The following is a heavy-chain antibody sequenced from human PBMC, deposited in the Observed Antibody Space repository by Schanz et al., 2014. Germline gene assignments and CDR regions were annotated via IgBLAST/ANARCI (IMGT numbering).Heavy chain of an antibody. Sequence: EVQLLESGGGLVQPGGSLRLSCAASGFGFSSYSMNWVRQAPGKGLEWVSYISGSGGSTYYADSVKGRFTMSRDNAKNSVFLQMNSLRAEDTAVYYCVRDSFFAFDYWGQGTLVTVSS. J-gene: IGHJ4*02. D-gene: IGHD3-3*01. CDR2: ISGSGGST. CDR1: GFGFSSYS. CDR3: VRDSFFAFDY. V-gene: IGHV3-48*01.